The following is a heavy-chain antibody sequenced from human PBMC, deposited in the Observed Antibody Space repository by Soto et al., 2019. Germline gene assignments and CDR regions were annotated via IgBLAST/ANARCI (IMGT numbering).Heavy chain of an antibody. Sequence: PSETLSLTCTVSGDSISSGSYFWSWIRQPPGKGLEWIGYIFYRGRTNHNPSLTGRVTFSVDTSKNQFSLRLRSVTAADTAVYYCARETRSVEGPYHYYGLDVWGQGTPVTVSS. V-gene: IGHV4-61*01. D-gene: IGHD1-26*01. J-gene: IGHJ6*02. CDR2: IFYRGRT. CDR1: GDSISSGSYF. CDR3: ARETRSVEGPYHYYGLDV.